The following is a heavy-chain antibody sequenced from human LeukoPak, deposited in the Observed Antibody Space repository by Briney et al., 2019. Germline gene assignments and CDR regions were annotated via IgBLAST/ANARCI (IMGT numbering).Heavy chain of an antibody. CDR3: ASMTTYCGGDCYFFDY. Sequence: PGGSLRLSCAASGFTFSSYSMNWVRQAPGKGLEWVSYISSSSNTIYYADSVKGRFTISRDNAKNSLYLQMNSLRAEDTAVYYCASMTTYCGGDCYFFDYWGQGTLVPVSS. J-gene: IGHJ4*02. CDR2: ISSSSNTI. CDR1: GFTFSSYS. D-gene: IGHD2-21*02. V-gene: IGHV3-48*04.